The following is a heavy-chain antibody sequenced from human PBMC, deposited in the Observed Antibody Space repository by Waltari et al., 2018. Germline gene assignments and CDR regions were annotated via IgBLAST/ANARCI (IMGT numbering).Heavy chain of an antibody. CDR2: IYYTGST. V-gene: IGHV4-59*01. CDR1: GGSIGSFY. J-gene: IGHJ5*02. Sequence: QLQLQESGPSLLNPSETLSLISTVSGGSIGSFYWSWVRQPPGKVLDWIGYIYYTGSTNFYPSLKSRVTMSVDTSKNQFSLKLSSVTAADTAFYYCERGGGGDWEWFDTWGQGTLVTVSS. D-gene: IGHD2-21*02. CDR3: ERGGGGDWEWFDT.